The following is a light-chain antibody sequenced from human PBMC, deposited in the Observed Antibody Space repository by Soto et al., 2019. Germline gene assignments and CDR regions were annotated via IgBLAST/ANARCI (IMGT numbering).Light chain of an antibody. V-gene: IGKV3-15*01. CDR1: QIXGSN. CDR2: PAA. CDR3: QQYNNWPPGTLT. J-gene: IGKJ4*01. Sequence: VALTHSPATLSVSPGAGATLSCRARQIXGSNSAWYRQKPGQNPGVLIXPAATXAIGVPARLSGIGSGTDFTLTISSLQSEDFAVYDCQQYNNWPPGTLTFGGGTKVDIK.